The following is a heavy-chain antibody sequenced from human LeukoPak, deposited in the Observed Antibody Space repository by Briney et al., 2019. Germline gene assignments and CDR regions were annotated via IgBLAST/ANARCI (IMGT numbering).Heavy chain of an antibody. CDR1: GGSISSYY. CDR3: ASHLSAGAFDI. CDR2: IYYSGST. V-gene: IGHV4-59*01. Sequence: SETLSLTCAVSGGSISSYYWSWIRQPPGKGLEWIGYIYYSGSTNYNPSLKSRVTISVDTSKNQFSLKLSSVTAADTAVYYCASHLSAGAFDIWGQGTMVTVSS. J-gene: IGHJ3*02.